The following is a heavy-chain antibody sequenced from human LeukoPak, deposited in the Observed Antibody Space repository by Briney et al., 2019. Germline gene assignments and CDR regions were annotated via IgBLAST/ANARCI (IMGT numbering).Heavy chain of an antibody. CDR1: GASISSSY. CDR3: ARDRSLGIIDY. J-gene: IGHJ4*02. Sequence: SETLSLTCTVSGASISSSYWSWIRQPPGKGLEWIGYIYYSGTTKYNPSLKSRVTISVDTSKNQFSLKVNSVAAADTAVYYCARDRSLGIIDYWGQGTLVTVSS. D-gene: IGHD3-16*01. CDR2: IYYSGTT. V-gene: IGHV4-59*01.